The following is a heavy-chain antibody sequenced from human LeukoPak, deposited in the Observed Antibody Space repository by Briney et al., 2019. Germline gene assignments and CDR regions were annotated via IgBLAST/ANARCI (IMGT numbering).Heavy chain of an antibody. V-gene: IGHV4-34*01. J-gene: IGHJ6*03. CDR3: ARSRRTYGDYGGSYIDV. Sequence: PSESLSLACAVHGRSFSGSYSRSIRQPPGKGLGWIGEINHSGSPNYNPSRKGRVTISVDTPKNQYSLKLTAVTPADPPVFYFARSRRTYGDYGGSYIDVWGKGNTVTVSS. D-gene: IGHD4-17*01. CDR2: INHSGSP. CDR1: GRSFSGSY.